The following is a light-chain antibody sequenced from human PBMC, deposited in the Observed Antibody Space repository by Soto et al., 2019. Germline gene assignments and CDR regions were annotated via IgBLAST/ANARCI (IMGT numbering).Light chain of an antibody. CDR2: EVS. Sequence: QSALTQPASVSGSPGHSITISCTGTSSDVGGYNYVSWYQQHPGKAPKDMIFEVSSRPSWVSHRVSGSKSGNTASLTIAGLQAEYEADYYCSSYTRSNTVAFGGGTKLTVL. V-gene: IGLV2-14*01. J-gene: IGLJ2*01. CDR1: SSDVGGYNY. CDR3: SSYTRSNTVA.